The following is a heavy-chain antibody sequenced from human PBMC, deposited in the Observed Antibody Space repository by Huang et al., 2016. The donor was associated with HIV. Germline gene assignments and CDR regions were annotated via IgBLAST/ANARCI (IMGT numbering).Heavy chain of an antibody. CDR1: TFTFGAYW. CDR2: NKQDESEK. CDR3: ATKTAAMDI. D-gene: IGHD1-7*01. Sequence: VESGGRLVQPGGSIRLSCVGSTFTFGAYWMSWVRQSPGKGLEWGANNKQDESEKYYVESVKGRFNISRDNAKKVLFLEMNNVRVEDTATYYCATKTAAMDIWGQGTTVTVS. V-gene: IGHV3-7*01. J-gene: IGHJ6*02.